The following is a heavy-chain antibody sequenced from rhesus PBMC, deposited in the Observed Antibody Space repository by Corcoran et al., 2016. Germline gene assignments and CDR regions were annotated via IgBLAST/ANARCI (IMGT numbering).Heavy chain of an antibody. D-gene: IGHD1-20*01. CDR2: FPGNSATN. V-gene: IGHV4-73*01. CDR1: GGSISGDAC. J-gene: IGHJ5-1*01. CDR3: VMEHGTTFASRFDV. Sequence: QVTLQQWGDGLLTASETLSLTCAVSGGSISGDACWNWVRQPPGKGLEWIGYFPGNSATNTYKPSLKNRVTISRDTSKNQFSLRLTAVTAADTAVYCCVMEHGTTFASRFDVWGPGVLVTVSA.